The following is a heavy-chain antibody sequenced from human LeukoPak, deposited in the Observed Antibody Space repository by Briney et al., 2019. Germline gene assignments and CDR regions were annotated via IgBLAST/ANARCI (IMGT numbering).Heavy chain of an antibody. D-gene: IGHD2-15*01. J-gene: IGHJ4*02. Sequence: ASVKVSCKASGYTFTSYPMHWVRQAPGQGLEWMGIINPNGGSTIYAKKFQGRVSMTRDMSTSTVYMELSSLRSEDTAVYYCARDPGYCSGGNCYYNYFDYWGQGILVTVSS. CDR1: GYTFTSYP. CDR3: ARDPGYCSGGNCYYNYFDY. CDR2: INPNGGST. V-gene: IGHV1-46*01.